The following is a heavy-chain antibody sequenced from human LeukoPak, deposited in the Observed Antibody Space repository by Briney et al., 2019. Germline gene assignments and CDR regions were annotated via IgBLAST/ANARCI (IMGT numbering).Heavy chain of an antibody. CDR3: AKSGRRVIVVVRRDYYFDY. CDR2: ISGSGGST. D-gene: IGHD3-22*01. V-gene: IGHV3-23*01. CDR1: GFTFSSYT. J-gene: IGHJ4*02. Sequence: GGSLRLSCAASGFTFSSYTMSWVRQAPGKGLEWVSAISGSGGSTYYADSVKGRFTISRDNSKNTLYLQMNSLRAEDTAVYYCAKSGRRVIVVVRRDYYFDYWGQGTLVTVSS.